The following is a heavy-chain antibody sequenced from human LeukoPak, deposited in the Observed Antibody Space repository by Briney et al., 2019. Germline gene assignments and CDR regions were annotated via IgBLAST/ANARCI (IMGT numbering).Heavy chain of an antibody. CDR1: GFTFSSYA. D-gene: IGHD1-26*01. J-gene: IGHJ4*02. CDR3: AKRRSKWELLTGPDY. V-gene: IGHV3-23*01. CDR2: ISGSGGST. Sequence: GGSLRLSCAASGFTFSSYAMSWVRQAPGKGLECVSAISGSGGSTYYADSVKGRFTISRDNSKNTLYLQMNSLRAEDTAVYYCAKRRSKWELLTGPDYWGQGTLVTVSS.